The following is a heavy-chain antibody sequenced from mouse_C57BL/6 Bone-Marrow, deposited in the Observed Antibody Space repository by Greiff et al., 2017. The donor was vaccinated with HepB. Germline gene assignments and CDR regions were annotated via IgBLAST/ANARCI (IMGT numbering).Heavy chain of an antibody. V-gene: IGHV1-39*01. CDR2: INPNYGTT. J-gene: IGHJ4*01. Sequence: EVQLQHSGPELVKPGASVKISCKASGYSFTDYNMNWVKQSNGKSLEWIGVINPNYGTTSYNQKFKGKATLTVDQSSSTAYMQLNSLTSEDSAVLDDYDGVYYAMDYWGQGTSVTVSS. CDR1: GYSFTDYN. CDR3: YDGVYYAMDY. D-gene: IGHD2-4*01.